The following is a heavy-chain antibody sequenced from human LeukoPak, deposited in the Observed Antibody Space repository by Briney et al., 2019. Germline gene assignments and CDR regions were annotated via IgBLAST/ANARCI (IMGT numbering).Heavy chain of an antibody. J-gene: IGHJ4*02. Sequence: SQTLSLTCAISGDSVSSNSAAWNWMRQFPSRGLEWLGRTYYRSKWYNDYAVSVKSRITINPDTSKNQFSLQLNSVTPEDTAVYYCARDSLAVAGSFDYWGQGTLVTVSS. CDR1: GDSVSSNSAA. D-gene: IGHD6-19*01. CDR2: TYYRSKWYN. CDR3: ARDSLAVAGSFDY. V-gene: IGHV6-1*01.